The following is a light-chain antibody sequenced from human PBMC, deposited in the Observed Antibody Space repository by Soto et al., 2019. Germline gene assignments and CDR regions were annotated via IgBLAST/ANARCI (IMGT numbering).Light chain of an antibody. CDR1: QSISTY. CDR2: TTS. V-gene: IGKV1-33*01. Sequence: DIQMTQSPSSLSASVGDRVTITCRSSQSISTYLNWYQQTPGKAPNFLIYTTSNLEAGVPSRLRGSGSGTDFTFTISRLQPEDIATYYCQQYENLPTFGQGTRLEIK. CDR3: QQYENLPT. J-gene: IGKJ5*01.